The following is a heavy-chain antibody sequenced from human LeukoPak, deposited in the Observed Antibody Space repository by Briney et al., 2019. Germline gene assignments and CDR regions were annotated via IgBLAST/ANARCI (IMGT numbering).Heavy chain of an antibody. CDR2: IYSGGST. Sequence: GGSLRLSCAASEFSVGSNYMTWVRQAPGKGLEWVSLIYSGGSTYYADSVKGRFTISRDNSKNTLYLQMNSLRAEDTAVYYCAKDKVATIPYYFDYWGQGTLVTVSS. V-gene: IGHV3-66*02. CDR1: EFSVGSNY. J-gene: IGHJ4*02. D-gene: IGHD5-12*01. CDR3: AKDKVATIPYYFDY.